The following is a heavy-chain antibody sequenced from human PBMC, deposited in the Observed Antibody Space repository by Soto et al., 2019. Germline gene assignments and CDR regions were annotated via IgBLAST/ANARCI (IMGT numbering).Heavy chain of an antibody. CDR3: AKDLTRQLAYWLDP. D-gene: IGHD6-6*01. V-gene: IGHV1-2*02. J-gene: IGHJ5*02. CDR1: GFSFTGYY. CDR2: INAHSGGT. Sequence: AAVKVSCKASGFSFTGYYIHWLRQAPGQGLEWMGWINAHSGGTEYAQKFQGRVTLTRDTSISTAYMTLSSLRSDDTAIYYCAKDLTRQLAYWLDPWGQGTQVTVSS.